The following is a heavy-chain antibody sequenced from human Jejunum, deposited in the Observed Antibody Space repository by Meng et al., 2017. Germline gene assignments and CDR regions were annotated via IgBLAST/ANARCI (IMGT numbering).Heavy chain of an antibody. CDR3: ASRPVGIRTYYFDC. CDR2: VFHSGTP. CDR1: GGSITSTKW. Sequence: VPLKASCPGLVQPSGALALTCAVSGGSITSTKWWSWVRQTPGKGLEWIGEVFHSGTPNYNPSLMSRLTMSVDKSKNQFSLNLTSVTAADTAVYYCASRPVGIRTYYFDCWGQGTLVTVSS. J-gene: IGHJ4*02. V-gene: IGHV4-4*02. D-gene: IGHD2-21*01.